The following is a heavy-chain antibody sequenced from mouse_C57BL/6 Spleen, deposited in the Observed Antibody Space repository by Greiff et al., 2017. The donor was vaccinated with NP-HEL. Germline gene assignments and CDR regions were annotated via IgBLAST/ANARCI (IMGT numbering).Heavy chain of an antibody. J-gene: IGHJ4*01. CDR3: ARYYYDYDVNAMDY. CDR1: GYTFTSYG. CDR2: IYPRSGNN. V-gene: IGHV1-81*01. D-gene: IGHD2-4*01. Sequence: QVQLQQSGAELARPGASVKLSCKASGYTFTSYGISWVKQRTGQGLEWIGEIYPRSGNNYYNEKFKGKATLTADKSSSTAYMELRSLTSDDSAVYFCARYYYDYDVNAMDYWGQGTSVTVSS.